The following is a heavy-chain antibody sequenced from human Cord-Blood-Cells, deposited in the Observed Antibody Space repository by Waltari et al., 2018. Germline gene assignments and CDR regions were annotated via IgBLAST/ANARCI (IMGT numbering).Heavy chain of an antibody. CDR1: GFTFSSYS. D-gene: IGHD2-15*01. V-gene: IGHV3-48*02. CDR3: ARERGVVVAAKYFQH. Sequence: EVQLVESGGGLVQPGGSLRLSCAASGFTFSSYSMNWVRQAPGKGLEWVSYISSSGRTRYYADAGKGRFTISRDNAKNSLYLQRDSLRDEETAVYYCARERGVVVAAKYFQHWGQGTLVTVSS. J-gene: IGHJ1*01. CDR2: ISSSGRTR.